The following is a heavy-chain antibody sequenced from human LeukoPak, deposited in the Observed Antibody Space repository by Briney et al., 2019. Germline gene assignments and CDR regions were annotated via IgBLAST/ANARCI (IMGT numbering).Heavy chain of an antibody. CDR2: IYPGYSDT. CDR1: GYSFTSYW. J-gene: IGHJ3*02. CDR3: ARRGQYYYGSGSYENAFDI. V-gene: IGHV5-51*01. Sequence: GESLKISCKGSGYSFTSYWIGWVRQMPGKGLEWMGIIYPGYSDTRYSPSFQGQVTISADKSISTAYLQWSSLKASDTAMYYCARRGQYYYGSGSYENAFDIWGQGTMVTVSS. D-gene: IGHD3-10*01.